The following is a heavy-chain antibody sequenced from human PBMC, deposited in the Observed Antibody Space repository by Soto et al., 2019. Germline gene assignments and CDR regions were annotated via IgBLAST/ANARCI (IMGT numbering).Heavy chain of an antibody. J-gene: IGHJ4*02. V-gene: IGHV1-2*02. CDR2: IGPESGAT. Sequence: ASVNVSCKXSGYTFTGHYIHWVRQAPEQGPEWMGEIGPESGATRYAQKFQGRVTMTRDTSITTVYMELKNLSPDDTAVYYCGRGRSGQIVVFYWGQGTPVTVSS. D-gene: IGHD1-26*01. CDR1: GYTFTGHY. CDR3: GRGRSGQIVVFY.